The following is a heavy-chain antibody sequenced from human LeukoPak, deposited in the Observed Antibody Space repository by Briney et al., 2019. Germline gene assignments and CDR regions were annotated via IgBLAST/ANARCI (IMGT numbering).Heavy chain of an antibody. Sequence: SSETLSLTCAVYGGSFSGYYWSWIRQPPGKGLEWIGEINHSGSTNYNPSLKSRVTISVDTSKNQFSLKLSSVTAADTAVYYCARGGLRYFDWLLLQEKGHNWFDPWGQGTLVTVSS. D-gene: IGHD3-9*01. V-gene: IGHV4-34*01. CDR3: ARGGLRYFDWLLLQEKGHNWFDP. CDR2: INHSGST. CDR1: GGSFSGYY. J-gene: IGHJ5*02.